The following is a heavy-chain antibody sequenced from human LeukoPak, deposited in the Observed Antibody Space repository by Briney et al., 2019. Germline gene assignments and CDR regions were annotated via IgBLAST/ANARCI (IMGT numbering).Heavy chain of an antibody. J-gene: IGHJ4*02. CDR3: ARQRAVAGTEDY. D-gene: IGHD6-19*01. V-gene: IGHV4-39*01. Sequence: SETLSLTCTVSGGSISSSNYYWGWIRQPPGKGQEWIGTISNRGSTYYNPSLKSRVTISVDTSKNQLSLKLSSVTAADTAIFYCARQRAVAGTEDYWGQGTLVTVSS. CDR1: GGSISSSNYY. CDR2: ISNRGST.